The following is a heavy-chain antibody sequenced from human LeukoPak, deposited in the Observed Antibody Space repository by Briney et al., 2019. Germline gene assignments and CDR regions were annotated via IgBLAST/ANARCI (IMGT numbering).Heavy chain of an antibody. D-gene: IGHD6-19*01. J-gene: IGHJ4*02. CDR1: GGSISSSSYY. Sequence: SETLSLTCTVSGGSISSSSYYWGWIRQPPGKGLEWIGNIYYSGSTSYNPSLKSRVTISVDTSKNQFSLKLSSVTAADTAVYYCATSGRADYWRQGTLVTVSS. V-gene: IGHV4-39*01. CDR3: ATSGRADY. CDR2: IYYSGST.